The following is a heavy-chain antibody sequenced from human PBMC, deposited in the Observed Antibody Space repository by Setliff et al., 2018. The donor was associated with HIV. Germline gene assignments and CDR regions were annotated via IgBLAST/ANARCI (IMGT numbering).Heavy chain of an antibody. V-gene: IGHV7-4-1*01. CDR1: GYTLTTYA. Sequence: ASVKVSCKASGYTLTTYAISWVRQAPGQGLEWMGWINTETGKPMYAQGFTGRFVFSLDTSVSTAYLQMDSLRLDDTAVYFCATGIVAATYFDYWGQGTLVTVSS. CDR2: INTETGKP. D-gene: IGHD1-26*01. J-gene: IGHJ4*02. CDR3: ATGIVAATYFDY.